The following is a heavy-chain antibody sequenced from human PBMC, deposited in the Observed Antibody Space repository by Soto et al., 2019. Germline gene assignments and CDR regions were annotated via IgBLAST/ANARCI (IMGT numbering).Heavy chain of an antibody. J-gene: IGHJ4*02. CDR3: ARNNGADFSLDY. CDR1: GYSIISGYY. D-gene: IGHD2-8*01. CDR2: IYHSGST. Sequence: PSETLSLTCTVSGYSIISGYYWGWVRQPPGKGLEWIGNIYHSGSTYDNPSLKSRVTISVDTSKNQFSLKLSSVTAADTAVYYCARNNGADFSLDYWGQGTLVTVSS. V-gene: IGHV4-38-2*02.